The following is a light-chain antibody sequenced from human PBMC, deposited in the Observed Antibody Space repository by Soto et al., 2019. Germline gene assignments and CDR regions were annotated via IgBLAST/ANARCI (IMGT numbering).Light chain of an antibody. Sequence: DIELIQSPSSLSASVGDRVTITCRASQTISTFLNWYQHKRGKAPKLLIHGASGLQSGVPFRFSGSGSGTDFSLTISDLQPEDSAIYYCQQSYSTLLSFGGGTKVEI. CDR1: QTISTF. J-gene: IGKJ4*01. CDR2: GAS. V-gene: IGKV1-39*01. CDR3: QQSYSTLLS.